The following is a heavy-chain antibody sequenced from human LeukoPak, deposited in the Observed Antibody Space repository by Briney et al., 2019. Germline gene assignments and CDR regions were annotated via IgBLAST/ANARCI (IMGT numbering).Heavy chain of an antibody. CDR1: GFTFSSYS. V-gene: IGHV3-21*01. CDR3: ARGRPDAYYFDY. Sequence: GGSLRLSCAASGFTFSSYSMNWVRQAPGKGLEWVSSISSSSSYICYADSVKGRFTISRDNAKNSLYLQMNSLRAEDTAVYYCARGRPDAYYFDYWGQGTLVTVSS. CDR2: ISSSSSYI. D-gene: IGHD1-14*01. J-gene: IGHJ4*02.